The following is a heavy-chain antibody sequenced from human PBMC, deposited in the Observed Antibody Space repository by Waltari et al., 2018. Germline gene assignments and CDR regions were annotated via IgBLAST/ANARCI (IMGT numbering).Heavy chain of an antibody. CDR1: GGTFSIYA. V-gene: IGHV1-69*13. J-gene: IGHJ3*02. CDR2: TIHSLCTD. CDR3: ALDLHPTGDSRDYVDHDAFDI. D-gene: IGHD4-17*01. Sequence: QVQLVQSGAEVKKPGSSVKVSGKASGGTFSIYAISWVRQAPEQGHEWMGGTIHSLCTDNYEQTVRGRVRFTADESTRTAYMEMSSLRSEDTAVYCCALDLHPTGDSRDYVDHDAFDICGQGTMLTFSS.